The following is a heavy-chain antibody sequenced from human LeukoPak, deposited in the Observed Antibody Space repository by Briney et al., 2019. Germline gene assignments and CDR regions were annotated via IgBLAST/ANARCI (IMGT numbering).Heavy chain of an antibody. V-gene: IGHV3-48*03. CDR1: GHTFSSYE. CDR3: ARESLWFIPFDY. D-gene: IGHD3-10*01. Sequence: GGSLRLSCAASGHTFSSYEMNWVRQAPGKGLEWVSYISSSGSTIYYADSVKGRFTISRDNAKNSLYLQMNSLRAEDTAVYYCARESLWFIPFDYWGQGTLVTVSS. J-gene: IGHJ4*02. CDR2: ISSSGSTI.